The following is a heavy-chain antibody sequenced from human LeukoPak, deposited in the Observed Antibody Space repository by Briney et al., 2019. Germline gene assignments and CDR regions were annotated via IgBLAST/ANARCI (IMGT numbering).Heavy chain of an antibody. D-gene: IGHD3-10*01. CDR3: ARQEYYYGSGSYHPPYYFDY. V-gene: IGHV4-59*08. J-gene: IGHJ4*02. CDR1: GGSISSYY. CDR2: IYYSGST. Sequence: SETLSLTCTVSGGSISSYYWSWIRQPPGKGLEWIGYIYYSGSTNYNPPLKSRVTISVDTSKNQFSLKLSSVTAADTAVYYCARQEYYYGSGSYHPPYYFDYWGQGTLVTVSS.